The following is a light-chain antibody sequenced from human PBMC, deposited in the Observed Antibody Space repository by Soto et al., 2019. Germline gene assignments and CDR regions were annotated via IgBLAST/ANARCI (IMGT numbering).Light chain of an antibody. V-gene: IGLV2-14*03. CDR3: GSYTTSSNYV. Sequence: QSVLNQPAYVSGSLGRSLTLSCTGTISDVGSYNYVSWYQQYPGKAPKLMIYDVSTRPSGISDRFSGSKSGNTASLTISGLRAEDEADYYCGSYTTSSNYVFGTGTKVTVL. CDR2: DVS. CDR1: ISDVGSYNY. J-gene: IGLJ1*01.